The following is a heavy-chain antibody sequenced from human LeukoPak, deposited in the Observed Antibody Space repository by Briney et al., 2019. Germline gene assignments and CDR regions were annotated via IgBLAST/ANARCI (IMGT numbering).Heavy chain of an antibody. CDR3: ARGWDYDSGGRPTAYVY. V-gene: IGHV1-69*13. Sequence: SVKVSCKASGGTFINYAINWVRQAPGPGLEWMGGIIPIFGTANYAQKFQGRVTITADESTSTVYMELNSLKSEDTAVYYCARGWDYDSGGRPTAYVYWGQGTLVTVSS. CDR2: IIPIFGTA. CDR1: GGTFINYA. D-gene: IGHD3-22*01. J-gene: IGHJ4*02.